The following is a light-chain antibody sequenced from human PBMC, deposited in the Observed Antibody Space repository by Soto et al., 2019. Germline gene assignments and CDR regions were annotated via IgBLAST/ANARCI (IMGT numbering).Light chain of an antibody. CDR1: QGINDF. Sequence: DIQMTQSPSSLSASVGDTVTITCRASQGINDFLAWFQQKPGKAPKSLISAASSLQSGVPSKFSGSGSHRDFTLTIGSLQPEDSATYYCQQYHSYPVTFGGGTKVEIK. J-gene: IGKJ4*01. CDR3: QQYHSYPVT. V-gene: IGKV1-16*02. CDR2: AAS.